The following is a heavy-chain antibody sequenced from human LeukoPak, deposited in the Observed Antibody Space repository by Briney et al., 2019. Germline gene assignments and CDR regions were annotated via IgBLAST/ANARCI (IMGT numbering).Heavy chain of an antibody. CDR2: IYTSGST. CDR3: ARDSDTAMDDAFDI. D-gene: IGHD5-18*01. CDR1: GGSISSYY. V-gene: IGHV4-4*07. Sequence: SETLSLTCTVSGGSISSYYWSWIRQPAGKGLEWIGRIYTSGSTNYNPSLKSRVTMSVDTFKNQFSRKLSSVTAADTAVYYCARDSDTAMDDAFDIWGQGTMVTVSS. J-gene: IGHJ3*02.